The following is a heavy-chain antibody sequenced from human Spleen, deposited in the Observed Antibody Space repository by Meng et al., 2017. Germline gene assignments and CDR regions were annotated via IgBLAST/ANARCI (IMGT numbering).Heavy chain of an antibody. D-gene: IGHD1-26*01. CDR2: IKHGGST. CDR1: GGSFSGYY. V-gene: IGHV4-34*01. J-gene: IGHJ4*02. CDR3: ALLVVLESTTLDNY. Sequence: QVQVKEWGAGLLKPSETLSLTCAVYGGSFSGYYWSWIRQPPGQGLEWIGEIKHGGSTKYNPSLKSRVTISLDTSKNQFSLKMTSVTAADTAVYYCALLVVLESTTLDNYWGQGTLVTVSS.